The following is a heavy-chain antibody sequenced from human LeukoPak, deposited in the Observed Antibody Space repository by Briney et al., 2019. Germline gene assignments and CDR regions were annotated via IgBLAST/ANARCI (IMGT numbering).Heavy chain of an antibody. CDR2: ISSSGSTI. Sequence: GGSLRLSCAASGFTFSDYYMSWIRQAPGKGLEWVSYISSSGSTIYYADSVKGRFTISRDNAKNSLYLQMNSLRAEDTAVYYCASSSTRSNYYYMDVWGKGTTVTVSS. CDR1: GFTFSDYY. J-gene: IGHJ6*03. CDR3: ASSSTRSNYYYMDV. D-gene: IGHD2-2*01. V-gene: IGHV3-11*01.